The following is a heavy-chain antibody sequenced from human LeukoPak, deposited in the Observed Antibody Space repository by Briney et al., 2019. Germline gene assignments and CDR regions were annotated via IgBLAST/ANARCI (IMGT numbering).Heavy chain of an antibody. CDR2: IIPIFGTA. J-gene: IGHJ4*02. Sequence: SVKVSCKASGGTFSSYAISWVRQAPGQGLEWMGGIIPIFGTANYAQKFQGRVTITADESTSTAYMELGSLRSEDTAVYYCARGKSGYNRAQFDYWGQGTLVTVSS. V-gene: IGHV1-69*13. CDR1: GGTFSSYA. CDR3: ARGKSGYNRAQFDY. D-gene: IGHD3-3*01.